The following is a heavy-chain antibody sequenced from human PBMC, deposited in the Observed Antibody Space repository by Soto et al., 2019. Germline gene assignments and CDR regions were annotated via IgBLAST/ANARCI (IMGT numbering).Heavy chain of an antibody. V-gene: IGHV1-3*01. CDR1: GYTFTSYA. CDR2: INAGNGNT. Sequence: ASVKVSCKASGYTFTSYAMHWVRQAPGQRLEWMGWINAGNGNTKYSQKFQGRVTITRDTSASTAYMELSSLRSEDTAIYYCAASIFYYGMDVWGQGTTVTVSS. CDR3: AASIFYYGMDV. J-gene: IGHJ6*02.